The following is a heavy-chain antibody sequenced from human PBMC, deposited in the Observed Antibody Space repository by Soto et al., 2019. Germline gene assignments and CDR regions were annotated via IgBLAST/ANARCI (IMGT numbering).Heavy chain of an antibody. D-gene: IGHD3-3*02. CDR1: GGSISSSNW. J-gene: IGHJ6*02. CDR3: ARDKKEIAFYYYGMDV. Sequence: AKTLSLTCSDSGGSISSSNWWSCVRQPPGKGLEWIGEIYHSGSTNYNPSLKSRVTISVDKSKNQFSLKLSSVTAADTAVYYCARDKKEIAFYYYGMDVWGQGTTVSVSS. V-gene: IGHV4-4*02. CDR2: IYHSGST.